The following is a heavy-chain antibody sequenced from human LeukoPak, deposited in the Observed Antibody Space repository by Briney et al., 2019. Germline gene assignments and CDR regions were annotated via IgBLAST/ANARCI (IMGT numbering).Heavy chain of an antibody. Sequence: PGGSLRLSCAASGFSFSYYWMSWVRQAPGKGPEWVANIKPDGTEKYYVDSVKGRLTISRDNSKNTLYLQMNSLRAEDTAIYYCAREGPRGNSQFDYWGQGTLVTVSS. V-gene: IGHV3-7*01. CDR3: AREGPRGNSQFDY. J-gene: IGHJ4*02. CDR1: GFSFSYYW. D-gene: IGHD2/OR15-2a*01. CDR2: IKPDGTEK.